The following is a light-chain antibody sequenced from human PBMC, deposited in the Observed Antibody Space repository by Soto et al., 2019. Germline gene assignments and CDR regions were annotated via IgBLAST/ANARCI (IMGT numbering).Light chain of an antibody. CDR1: SGHSNYA. J-gene: IGLJ2*01. CDR2: LNSDGSH. V-gene: IGLV4-69*02. Sequence: QLVLTQSPSASASLGASVKLTCTLSSGHSNYAIAWHQQQSEKGPRYLMKLNSDGSHSKGDGIPDRFSFSSSGAERYLTISGLQSEDEADYYCQTWGSGIVVFGGGTQLTVL. CDR3: QTWGSGIVV.